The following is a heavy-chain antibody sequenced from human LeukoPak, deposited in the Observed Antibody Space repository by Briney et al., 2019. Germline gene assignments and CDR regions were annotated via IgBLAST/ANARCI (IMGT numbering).Heavy chain of an antibody. V-gene: IGHV3-23*01. Sequence: QPGGSLRLSCAASGFSFRDYTMSWIRQAPGKGLEWISAISASGDKTYFADSVKGRFTISRANSKGTLYLQMNSLRAEDTALYYCARDFYDSTGYYYDYWGQRTLVTVSS. CDR1: GFSFRDYT. D-gene: IGHD3-22*01. CDR3: ARDFYDSTGYYYDY. CDR2: ISASGDKT. J-gene: IGHJ4*02.